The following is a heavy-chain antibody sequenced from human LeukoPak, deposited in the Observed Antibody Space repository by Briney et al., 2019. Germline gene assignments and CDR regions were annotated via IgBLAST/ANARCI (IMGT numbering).Heavy chain of an antibody. CDR2: FDPEDGET. CDR3: ATDLNSPMIVAPGGAFDI. J-gene: IGHJ3*02. V-gene: IGHV1-24*01. Sequence: ASVKVSCKVSGYTLTELSMHWVRQAPGKGLEWMGGFDPEDGETIYAQKFQGRVTMTEDTSTDTAYMELSSLRSEDTAGYYCATDLNSPMIVAPGGAFDIWGQGTMVTVSS. D-gene: IGHD3-22*01. CDR1: GYTLTELS.